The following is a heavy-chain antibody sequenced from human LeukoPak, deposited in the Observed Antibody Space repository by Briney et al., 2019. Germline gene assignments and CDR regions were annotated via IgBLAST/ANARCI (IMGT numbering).Heavy chain of an antibody. CDR2: ISYSGST. D-gene: IGHD3-22*01. V-gene: IGHV4-59*08. CDR1: GGSISGYY. CDR3: ARHFKNYYGDFDY. Sequence: MASETLSLTCTVSGGSISGYYWSWIRQPPGKGLEWIAYISYSGSTNYNPSLYRRVTVSVESSNNRFSLKLSSVTAADTAVYYCARHFKNYYGDFDYWGQGTLVTVSS. J-gene: IGHJ4*02.